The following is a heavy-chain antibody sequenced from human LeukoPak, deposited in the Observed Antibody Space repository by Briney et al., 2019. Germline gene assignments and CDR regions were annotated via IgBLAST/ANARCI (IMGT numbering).Heavy chain of an antibody. CDR1: GGFISGYY. J-gene: IGHJ4*02. CDR2: IYTSGST. Sequence: LETPSLTCTVSGGFISGYYWSWIRQPPGKGLEWIGYIYTSGSTNYNPSLKSRVNISVDTSKNQFSLNLTSVTAADTAVYYCARCSSSRYANFDYWGQGTLVTVSS. D-gene: IGHD6-13*01. V-gene: IGHV4-4*09. CDR3: ARCSSSRYANFDY.